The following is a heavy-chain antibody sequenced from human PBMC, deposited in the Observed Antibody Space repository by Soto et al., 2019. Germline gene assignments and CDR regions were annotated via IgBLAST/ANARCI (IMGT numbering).Heavy chain of an antibody. Sequence: GGSLRLSCAAPGFTFDDYAMHWVRQAPGKGLEWVSGISWNSGSIGYADSVKGRFTISRDNAKSSLYLQMNSLRAEDTALYYCAKDWDYDSSGDFDYWGQGTLVTVSS. J-gene: IGHJ4*02. CDR3: AKDWDYDSSGDFDY. CDR2: ISWNSGSI. V-gene: IGHV3-9*01. D-gene: IGHD3-22*01. CDR1: GFTFDDYA.